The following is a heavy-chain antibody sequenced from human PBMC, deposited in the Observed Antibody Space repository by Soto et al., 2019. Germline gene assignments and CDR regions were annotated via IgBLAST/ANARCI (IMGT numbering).Heavy chain of an antibody. CDR2: ISASNGNT. CDR1: GYTFTSYY. J-gene: IGHJ3*02. Sequence: GASVKVSCKASGYTFTSYYMHWVRQAPGQGLEWMGMISASNGNTNYAQKFQGRVTMTTDTSTSTAYMELRSLRSDDTAVYYCACGWSGYFDAFDIWGQGTMVTVSS. D-gene: IGHD3-3*01. V-gene: IGHV1-46*01. CDR3: ACGWSGYFDAFDI.